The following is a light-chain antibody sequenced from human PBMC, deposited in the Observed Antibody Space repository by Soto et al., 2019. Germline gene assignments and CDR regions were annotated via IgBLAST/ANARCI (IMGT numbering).Light chain of an antibody. CDR2: EVS. CDR3: YCFTNSSLRGV. J-gene: IGLJ3*02. V-gene: IGLV2-14*01. Sequence: QSALTQPASVSGSPGQSITISCTGTNNNIGDYNYVSWYQQHPDKAPKLIIYEVSNRPSGISGRFSGSKSGNTASLTISGLQAEDDADYYCYCFTNSSLRGVFGGGTKLTVL. CDR1: NNNIGDYNY.